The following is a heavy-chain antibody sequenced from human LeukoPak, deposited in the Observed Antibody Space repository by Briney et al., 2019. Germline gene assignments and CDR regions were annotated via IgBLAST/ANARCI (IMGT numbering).Heavy chain of an antibody. J-gene: IGHJ5*02. D-gene: IGHD3-22*01. Sequence: SETLSLTCTVSGGSISSSSYYWGWIRQPPGKGLEWIGSIYYSGSTYYNPSLKSRVTISVDTSKNQFSLKLSSVPAADTAVYYCARERDSSGTHWFDPWGQGTLVTVSS. CDR3: ARERDSSGTHWFDP. CDR2: IYYSGST. CDR1: GGSISSSSYY. V-gene: IGHV4-39*07.